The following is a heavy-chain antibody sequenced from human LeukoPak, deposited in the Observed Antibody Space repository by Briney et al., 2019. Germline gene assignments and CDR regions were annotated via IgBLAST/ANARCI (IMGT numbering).Heavy chain of an antibody. D-gene: IGHD1-1*01. CDR1: GLTFSTYA. V-gene: IGHV3-66*01. CDR2: IYRGGST. Sequence: GGSLRLSCAASGLTFSTYALSWVRQAPGKGLEWVSVIYRGGSTYYADSVKGRFTISRDSSKDTLYLQMNSLRDEDTAVYYCARGLDTTLYWYFDLWGRGTLVTVSS. J-gene: IGHJ2*01. CDR3: ARGLDTTLYWYFDL.